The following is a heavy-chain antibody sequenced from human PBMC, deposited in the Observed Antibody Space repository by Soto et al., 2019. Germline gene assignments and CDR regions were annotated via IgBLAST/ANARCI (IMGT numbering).Heavy chain of an antibody. Sequence: QVQLVQSGTEVKKPGASVKVSCKASGYSFTTYNLHWVRQAPGQGLEWMGIINPSVGSTTYAQNFQDRVTMTRDTSTTTVYMELSSLRSEDTAVYYCARARDMDVWGQGTTVTVSS. V-gene: IGHV1-46*01. CDR3: ARARDMDV. J-gene: IGHJ6*02. CDR1: GYSFTTYN. CDR2: INPSVGST.